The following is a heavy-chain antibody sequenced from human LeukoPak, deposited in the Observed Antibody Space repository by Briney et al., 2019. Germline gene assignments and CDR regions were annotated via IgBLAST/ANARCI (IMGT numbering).Heavy chain of an antibody. Sequence: PGGSLRLSCAASGFTFSSYAMSWVRQAPGKGLEWVSAISGSGGSTYYADSVKGRFTISRDNSKNTLYLQMNSLRAEDTAVYYCAKDKKDVLRFLEWLSPSDYWAREPWSPSPQ. CDR1: GFTFSSYA. CDR2: ISGSGGST. J-gene: IGHJ4*02. V-gene: IGHV3-23*01. CDR3: AKDKKDVLRFLEWLSPSDY. D-gene: IGHD3-3*01.